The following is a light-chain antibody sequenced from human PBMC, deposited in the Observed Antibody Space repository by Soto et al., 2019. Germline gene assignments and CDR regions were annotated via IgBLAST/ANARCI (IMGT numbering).Light chain of an antibody. J-gene: IGKJ2*01. CDR1: QTVSSN. CDR2: DAT. V-gene: IGKV3D-15*01. CDR3: RQYNYWPRT. Sequence: EIVMTQSPATLSVSPGERATLSCRASQTVSSNLAWYQQRPGQAPRLLIHDATTRAIGIPDRFSGSWSGTEFTLTISSLQSEDFAVYYCRQYNYWPRTFGQGTKVDIK.